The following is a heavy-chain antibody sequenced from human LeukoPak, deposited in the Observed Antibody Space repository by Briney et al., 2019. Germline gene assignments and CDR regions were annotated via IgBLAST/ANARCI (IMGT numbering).Heavy chain of an antibody. CDR2: ISNSGST. CDR1: GGSISSHY. D-gene: IGHD2-15*01. CDR3: GRDALVGYFSYYYMDV. V-gene: IGHV4-59*11. J-gene: IGHJ6*03. Sequence: KSSEILSLTCTVSGGSISSHYWIWIRQSPVKGLEWIGDISNSGSTSYNPSLKSRVTISIDTSKNQFSLKLSSVTAADTAVYYCGRDALVGYFSYYYMDVWGKGTTVTVSS.